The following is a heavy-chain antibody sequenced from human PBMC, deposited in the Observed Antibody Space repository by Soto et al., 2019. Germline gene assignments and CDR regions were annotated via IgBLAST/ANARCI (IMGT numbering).Heavy chain of an antibody. CDR2: MNPNNGNT. J-gene: IGHJ6*01. CDR1: GYTFTSYD. Sequence: QVQLVQSGAEVKKPGASVKVSCKASGYTFTSYDINWVRQATGQGLEWMGWMNPNNGNTGYAQKFQGRVTMTRNTSISTADTELSSLRCEGPAVYYCAREGVRGIDVWGQGTTVTVSS. D-gene: IGHD3-16*01. V-gene: IGHV1-8*01. CDR3: AREGVRGIDV.